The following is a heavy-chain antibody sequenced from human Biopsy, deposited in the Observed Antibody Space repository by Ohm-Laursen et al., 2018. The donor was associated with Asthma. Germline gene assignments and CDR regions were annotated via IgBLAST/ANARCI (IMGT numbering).Heavy chain of an antibody. D-gene: IGHD6-13*01. CDR2: IYYSGTT. Sequence: GTLSLTCSLSSGSGGYMRSGNYYWGWIRQPPGKGLEWIGSIYYSGTTYYNPSLESRVTASTDTSKNQFSLKLTSATAADTAVYYCVRGSSSWHHGPFHYYYGLDVWGQGTTATVSS. J-gene: IGHJ6*02. V-gene: IGHV4-39*01. CDR1: SGSGGYMRSGNYY. CDR3: VRGSSSWHHGPFHYYYGLDV.